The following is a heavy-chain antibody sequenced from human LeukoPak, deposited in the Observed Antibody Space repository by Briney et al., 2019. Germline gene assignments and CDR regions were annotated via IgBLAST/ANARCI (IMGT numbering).Heavy chain of an antibody. V-gene: IGHV3-33*08. CDR3: ARDRGVAAHLDY. Sequence: GRSLRLSCAASGFTFSSYAMHWVRQAPGKGLEWVAVIWFDGTNKYYADSVRGRFTISRDNSKNTLYLQMSSLRAEDTAVYYCARDRGVAAHLDYWGQGTLVTVSS. CDR2: IWFDGTNK. J-gene: IGHJ4*02. D-gene: IGHD5-12*01. CDR1: GFTFSSYA.